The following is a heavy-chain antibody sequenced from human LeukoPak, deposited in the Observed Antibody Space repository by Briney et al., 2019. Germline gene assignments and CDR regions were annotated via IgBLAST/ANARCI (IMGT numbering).Heavy chain of an antibody. V-gene: IGHV3-30-3*01. CDR3: ARAYYDSSGYYYWPAY. CDR1: GFTFSSYA. D-gene: IGHD3-22*01. Sequence: PGGSLRLSCAASGFTFSSYAMHWVRQAPGKGLGWVAVISYDGSNKYYADSVKGRFTISRDNSKNTLYLQMNSLRAEDTAVYYCARAYYDSSGYYYWPAYWGQGTLVTVSS. J-gene: IGHJ4*02. CDR2: ISYDGSNK.